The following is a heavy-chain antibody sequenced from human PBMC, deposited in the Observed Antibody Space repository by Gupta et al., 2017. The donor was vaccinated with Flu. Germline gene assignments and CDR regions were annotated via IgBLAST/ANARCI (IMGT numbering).Heavy chain of an antibody. CDR1: GFTFSSYA. Sequence: EVQLLESGGGLVQPGGSLRLSCAASGFTFSSYAMSWVRQAPGKGLEWVSAISGSGGSTYYADSVKGRFTISRDNSKNTLYLQMNSLRAEDTAVYYCARGPATPQPSYSSWYEDKYYYYYGMDVWGQGTTVTVSS. V-gene: IGHV3-23*01. J-gene: IGHJ6*02. CDR3: ARGPATPQPSYSSWYEDKYYYYYGMDV. CDR2: ISGSGGST. D-gene: IGHD6-13*01.